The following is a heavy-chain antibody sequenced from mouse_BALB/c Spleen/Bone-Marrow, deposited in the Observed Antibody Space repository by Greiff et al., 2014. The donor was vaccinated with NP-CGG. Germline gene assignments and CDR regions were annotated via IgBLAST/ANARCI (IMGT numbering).Heavy chain of an antibody. CDR3: ARTYRPYALDY. V-gene: IGHV5-4*02. CDR1: GFIFSDYY. Sequence: EVQVVESGGGLVKPGGSLKLSRAASGFIFSDYYMYWVRQTPEKRLEWVATISDGGSYTSYPDSVKGRFTVSRDNAKNNLYLQMSSLKSEDTAFYYCARTYRPYALDYWGQGSSVTISS. J-gene: IGHJ4*01. D-gene: IGHD2-14*01. CDR2: ISDGGSYT.